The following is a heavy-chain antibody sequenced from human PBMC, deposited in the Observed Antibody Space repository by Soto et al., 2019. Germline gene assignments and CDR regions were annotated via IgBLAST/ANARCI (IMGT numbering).Heavy chain of an antibody. J-gene: IGHJ6*02. V-gene: IGHV1-69*06. CDR1: GGTFSSYA. CDR3: ARSHYGSGSYYRRFYYDGMDV. D-gene: IGHD3-10*01. CDR2: IIPIFGTA. Sequence: SVKVSFKASGGTFSSYAINWLRQAPGQGLEWMGGIIPIFGTANYAQKFQGRVTITADKSTSTAYMELSSLRSEDTAVYYCARSHYGSGSYYRRFYYDGMDVWGPGATVTVSS.